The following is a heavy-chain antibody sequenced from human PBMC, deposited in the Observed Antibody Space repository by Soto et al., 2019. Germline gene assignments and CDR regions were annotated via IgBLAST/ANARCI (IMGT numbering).Heavy chain of an antibody. J-gene: IGHJ6*02. CDR2: ISAYNGNT. Sequence: ASVKVSCKASGYTFTSYVVSWVRQAPGQGLEWMGWISAYNGNTNYAQKLQGRVTMTTDTSTSTAYMELRSLRSDDTAVYYCARGGSSTPYYYGMDVWGQGTTVTVSS. D-gene: IGHD2-2*01. CDR1: GYTFTSYV. V-gene: IGHV1-18*01. CDR3: ARGGSSTPYYYGMDV.